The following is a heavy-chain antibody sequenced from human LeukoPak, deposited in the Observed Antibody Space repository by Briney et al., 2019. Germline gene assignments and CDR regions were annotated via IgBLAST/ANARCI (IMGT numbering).Heavy chain of an antibody. CDR1: GYTFTGYY. CDR2: INPNSGGT. D-gene: IGHD5-18*01. Sequence: ASVKVSCKASGYTFTGYYMHWVRQAPGQGLEWMGWINPNSGGTNYAQKFQGWVTMTRDTSISTAYMELSRLRSDDTAVYYCARGVRYSYGYYYYMDVWGKGTTVTVSS. V-gene: IGHV1-2*04. J-gene: IGHJ6*03. CDR3: ARGVRYSYGYYYYMDV.